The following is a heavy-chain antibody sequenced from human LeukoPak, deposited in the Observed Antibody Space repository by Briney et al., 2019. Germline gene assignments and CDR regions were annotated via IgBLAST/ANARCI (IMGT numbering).Heavy chain of an antibody. V-gene: IGHV3-30-3*01. CDR3: ARDHQGSGSYYRPHFDY. Sequence: PGRSLRLSCAASGFTFSSYAMHWVRQAPGKGLEWVAVISYDGSNKYYADSVKGRFTISRDNSKNTLYLQMNSLRAEDTAVYYCARDHQGSGSYYRPHFDYWGQGTLVTVSS. D-gene: IGHD3-10*01. CDR2: ISYDGSNK. CDR1: GFTFSSYA. J-gene: IGHJ4*02.